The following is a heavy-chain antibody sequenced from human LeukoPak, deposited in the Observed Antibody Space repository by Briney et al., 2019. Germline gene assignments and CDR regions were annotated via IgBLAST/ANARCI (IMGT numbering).Heavy chain of an antibody. V-gene: IGHV3-23*01. CDR1: GFTFSSYA. CDR3: AKSQGYDYVWGSSY. D-gene: IGHD3-16*01. CDR2: ISGSGGST. J-gene: IGHJ4*02. Sequence: PGGSLRLSCAASGFTFSSYAMSWVRQAPGKGLEGVSAISGSGGSTYYADSVKGRFTISRDNSKNTLYLQMNSLRAEDTAVYYCAKSQGYDYVWGSSYWGQGTLVTVSS.